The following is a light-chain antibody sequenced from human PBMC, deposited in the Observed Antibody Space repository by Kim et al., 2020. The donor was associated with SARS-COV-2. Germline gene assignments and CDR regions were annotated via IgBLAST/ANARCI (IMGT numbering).Light chain of an antibody. CDR2: GTY. CDR3: QHYGSSPPDT. Sequence: EVVLTQSPGTLSLSPGERATLSCRATQSVSSGLLAWYQQKPGQAPRLLIYGTYKRPTGIPDRFTGSGSGTDFTLTISRLEPEDFAVYYCQHYGSSPPDTFGQGTKVEV. CDR1: QSVSSGL. J-gene: IGKJ2*01. V-gene: IGKV3-20*01.